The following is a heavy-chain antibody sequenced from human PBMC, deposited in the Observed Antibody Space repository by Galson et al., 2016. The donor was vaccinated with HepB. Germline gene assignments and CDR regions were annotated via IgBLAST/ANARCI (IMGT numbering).Heavy chain of an antibody. CDR2: ISNDGSNK. CDR1: GFTFSTYG. Sequence: SLRLSCAASGFTFSTYGIHWVRQAPGKGLEWVAAISNDGSNKYYADSVKGRFTISRDNSKNTLSLQMNSLRAEDTAVYYCAKDYYDSSAYIYGMDVWGQGTTVTVSS. V-gene: IGHV3-30*18. D-gene: IGHD3-22*01. CDR3: AKDYYDSSAYIYGMDV. J-gene: IGHJ6*02.